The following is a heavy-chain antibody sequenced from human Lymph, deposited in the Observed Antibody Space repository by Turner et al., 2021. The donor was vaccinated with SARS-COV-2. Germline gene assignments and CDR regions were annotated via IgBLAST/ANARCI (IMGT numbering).Heavy chain of an antibody. J-gene: IGHJ6*02. Sequence: QLQLQESGLGLVKPSETLSLTCTVSVGSISCSSYYWGWFRQPPGKGLEWIGSIYYSGNTYYNPSLKSRVTISVDTSKNQFSLELSSVTAADTAVYYCARQRLTRYGMDVWGQGTTVTVSS. CDR3: ARQRLTRYGMDV. D-gene: IGHD2-21*02. CDR2: IYYSGNT. V-gene: IGHV4-39*01. CDR1: VGSISCSSYY.